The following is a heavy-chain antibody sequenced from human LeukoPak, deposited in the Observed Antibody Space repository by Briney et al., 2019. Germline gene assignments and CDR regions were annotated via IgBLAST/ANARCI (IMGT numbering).Heavy chain of an antibody. V-gene: IGHV4-38-2*01. J-gene: IGHJ5*02. CDR1: GFTFSSYS. D-gene: IGHD3-10*01. CDR3: ARGAYFYGSGINWFDP. CDR2: MYYSGST. Sequence: PGGSLRLSCAASGFTFSSYSMNWVRQAPGKGLEWIGSMYYSGSTYYNPSLKSRVTISVDTSKNQFSLKLSSVTAADTAVYYCARGAYFYGSGINWFDPWGQGTLITVSS.